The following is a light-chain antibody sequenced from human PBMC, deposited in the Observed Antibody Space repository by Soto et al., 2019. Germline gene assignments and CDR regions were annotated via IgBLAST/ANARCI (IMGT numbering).Light chain of an antibody. CDR2: GAS. J-gene: IGKJ3*01. CDR1: ETISSHY. Sequence: EIVLMQSPDTLSLSPGERATLSCRASETISSHYIAWYQQKPGQAPRLLIFGASTRATGIPDRFSGSWSGTDFTPTISRLEPEDFAVYYCQNFGDSPFTFGPGTKVDIK. CDR3: QNFGDSPFT. V-gene: IGKV3-20*01.